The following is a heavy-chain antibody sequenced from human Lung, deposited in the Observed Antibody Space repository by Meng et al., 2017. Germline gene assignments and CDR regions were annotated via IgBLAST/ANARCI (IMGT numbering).Heavy chain of an antibody. CDR3: TNDRLNH. J-gene: IGHJ1*01. Sequence: GRLVGSGGVFVPPGGSRGPSCAASWFAFTDQWMDWGRQGPGKGLVWVSRINRDGTKPTYADSVKGRFTISRDNAKNTLYLQMNNLRAEDTAFYYCTNDRLNHWGQGALVTVSS. CDR1: WFAFTDQW. V-gene: IGHV3-74*02. D-gene: IGHD1-1*01. CDR2: INRDGTKP.